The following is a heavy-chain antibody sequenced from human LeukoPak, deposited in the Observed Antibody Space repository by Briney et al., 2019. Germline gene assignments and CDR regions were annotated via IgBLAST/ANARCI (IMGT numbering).Heavy chain of an antibody. CDR3: ARRGYCSGGSCYSAAFNI. Sequence: GESLKISCKGSGYSFTTYWIGWVRQMPGKGLEWMGIIYPGDSDTRYSPSFQGQVTISADKSISTAYLQWSSLKASDTAMYYCARRGYCSGGSCYSAAFNIWGQGTMVTVSS. D-gene: IGHD2-15*01. CDR2: IYPGDSDT. J-gene: IGHJ3*02. V-gene: IGHV5-51*01. CDR1: GYSFTTYW.